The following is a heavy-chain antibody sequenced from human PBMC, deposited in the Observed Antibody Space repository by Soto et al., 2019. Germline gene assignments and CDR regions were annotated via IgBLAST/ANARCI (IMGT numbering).Heavy chain of an antibody. CDR2: ISGSGGST. V-gene: IGHV3-23*01. Sequence: GGSLRLSCAASGFTFSSYAMSWVRQAPGKGLEWVSAISGSGGSTYYADSVKGRFTISRDNSKNTLYLQMNSLRAEDTAVYYCAKDLRPVDTKPYYYYYYMDVWGKGTTVTVSS. J-gene: IGHJ6*03. CDR3: AKDLRPVDTKPYYYYYYMDV. CDR1: GFTFSSYA.